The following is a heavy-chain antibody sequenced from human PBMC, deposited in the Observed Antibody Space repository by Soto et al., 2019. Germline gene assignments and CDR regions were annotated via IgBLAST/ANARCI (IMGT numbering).Heavy chain of an antibody. CDR1: VYSIISGYY. Sequence: SDTLSRTCSLSVYSIISGYYWVWLRHPPGKGLELIGSIYHGWSTYYNPSLNSRFTLPIDVTNNHVSLILNSVTAADTAFYYCQTLGPWVPYYYDSSPYTFGNWSAPGGKGTLVSVSS. D-gene: IGHD3-22*01. V-gene: IGHV4-38-2*01. CDR2: IYHGWST. CDR3: QTLGPWVPYYYDSSPYTFGNWSAP. J-gene: IGHJ5*02.